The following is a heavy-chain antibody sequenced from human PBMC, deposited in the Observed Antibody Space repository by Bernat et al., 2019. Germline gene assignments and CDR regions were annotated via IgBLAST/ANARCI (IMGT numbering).Heavy chain of an antibody. CDR2: TYYRSKWYN. V-gene: IGHV6-1*01. CDR1: GDSVSSNSAA. CDR3: ARDRFSAVAGNKRSFDY. D-gene: IGHD6-19*01. J-gene: IGHJ4*02. Sequence: QVQLQQSGPGLVKPSQTLSLTCAISGDSVSSNSAAWNWITQSTSRGLEWLGRTYYRSKWYNDYAVSVKSRITINPDTSKNQFSLQLNSVTADDTAVYYCARDRFSAVAGNKRSFDYWGQGTLVTVSS.